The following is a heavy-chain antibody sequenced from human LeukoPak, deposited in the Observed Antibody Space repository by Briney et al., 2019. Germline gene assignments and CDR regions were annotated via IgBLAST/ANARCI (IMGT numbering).Heavy chain of an antibody. CDR2: INHSGST. CDR1: GGXFSGYY. J-gene: IGHJ4*02. Sequence: SETLSLTCAVYGGXFSGYYWSWIRQPPGKGLEWIGEINHSGSTNYNPSLKSRVTISVDTSKNQFSLKLSSVTAADTAVYYCGYCSGGSCSTALAYWGQGTLVTVSS. CDR3: GYCSGGSCSTALAY. D-gene: IGHD2-15*01. V-gene: IGHV4-34*01.